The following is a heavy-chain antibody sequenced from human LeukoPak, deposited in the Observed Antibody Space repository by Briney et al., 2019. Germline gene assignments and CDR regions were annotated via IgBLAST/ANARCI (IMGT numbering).Heavy chain of an antibody. CDR2: ISSSGSTI. V-gene: IGHV3-11*01. Sequence: PGRSLRLSCAASGFTFSDYYMSWIRQAPGKGLEWVSYISSSGSTIYYADSVKGRFTISRDNAKNSLYLQMNSLRAEDTAVYYCARGSLPASSGSYLAYDAFDIWGQGTMVTVSS. J-gene: IGHJ3*02. CDR1: GFTFSDYY. D-gene: IGHD1-26*01. CDR3: ARGSLPASSGSYLAYDAFDI.